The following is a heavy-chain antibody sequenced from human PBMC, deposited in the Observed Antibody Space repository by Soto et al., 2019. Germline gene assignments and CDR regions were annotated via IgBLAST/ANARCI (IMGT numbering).Heavy chain of an antibody. D-gene: IGHD3-3*01. CDR1: GGSIGSGDYY. V-gene: IGHV4-30-4*08. J-gene: IGHJ6*02. CDR3: ARADTIPDYYYYGMDV. CDR2: IYYSGST. Sequence: PSETLSLTCTVSGGSIGSGDYYWSWIRQPPGKGLEWIGYIYYSGSTYYNPSLKSRVTISVDTSKNQFSLKLSSVTAADTAVYYCARADTIPDYYYYGMDVWGQGTTVTVSS.